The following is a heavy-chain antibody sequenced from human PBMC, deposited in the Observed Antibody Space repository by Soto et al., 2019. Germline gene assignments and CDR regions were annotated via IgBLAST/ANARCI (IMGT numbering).Heavy chain of an antibody. D-gene: IGHD3-22*01. V-gene: IGHV1-18*01. CDR2: SNPYNGHK. J-gene: IGHJ5*02. CDR1: GYSFSYYG. Sequence: QVQLLQSGAELRKPGASVKVSCQAFGYSFSYYGINWVRQAPGQGLEWMGWSNPYNGHKNYAQKFADRLTMTTDTSTATFSMELRNLKSDYTPVYYCVRDRLRGYDNSGFYSWGQGTLVTVSS. CDR3: VRDRLRGYDNSGFYS.